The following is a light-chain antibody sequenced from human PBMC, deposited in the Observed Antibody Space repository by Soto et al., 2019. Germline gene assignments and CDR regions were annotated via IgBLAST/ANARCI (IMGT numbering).Light chain of an antibody. CDR3: QHYGSSPRT. CDR2: GAS. V-gene: IGKV3-20*01. Sequence: MFLTQSPAPLSLSQGERATLPSRASQSVSSSYLAWYQQKPGQAPRLLIYGASTRATGIPDRFSGSGSGTDFTLTISRLEPEDFAVYYCQHYGSSPRTFGQGTKVDIK. J-gene: IGKJ2*01. CDR1: QSVSSSY.